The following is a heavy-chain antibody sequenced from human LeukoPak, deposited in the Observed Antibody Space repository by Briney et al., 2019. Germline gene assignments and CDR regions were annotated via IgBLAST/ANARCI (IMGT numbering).Heavy chain of an antibody. Sequence: GGSLRLSCAASGFISSSYWMSWVRQAPGKGLEWVANIKQDGSERYYADSVKGRFTISRDNAKNSLYLQMNSLRAEDTAVYYCARVQGYNYYFDYWGQGTLVTVSS. CDR1: GFISSSYW. CDR3: ARVQGYNYYFDY. V-gene: IGHV3-7*01. J-gene: IGHJ4*02. CDR2: IKQDGSER. D-gene: IGHD5-24*01.